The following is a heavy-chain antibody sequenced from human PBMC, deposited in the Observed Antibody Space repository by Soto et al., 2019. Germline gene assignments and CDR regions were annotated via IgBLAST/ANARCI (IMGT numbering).Heavy chain of an antibody. J-gene: IGHJ6*02. D-gene: IGHD2-15*01. V-gene: IGHV1-18*01. CDR1: GYTFTRYG. CDR2: ISAYNGNT. Sequence: GASVKVSCKASGYTFTRYGISWVRQAPGQGLEWMGWISAYNGNTNYAQKLQGRVTMTTDTSTSTAYMELRSLRSDDTAVYYCARDLGYCSGGSCYSFSPSKYYYYGMDVWGQGTTVTVSS. CDR3: ARDLGYCSGGSCYSFSPSKYYYYGMDV.